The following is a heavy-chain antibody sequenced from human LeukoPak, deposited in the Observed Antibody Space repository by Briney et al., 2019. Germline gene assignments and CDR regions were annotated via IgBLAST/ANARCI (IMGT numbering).Heavy chain of an antibody. CDR1: GGSFSGYY. Sequence: PSETLSLTCAVYGGSFSGYYWSWIRQPPGKGLEWIGEINHSGSANYNPSLKSRVTISVDTSKNQFSLTLSSVTAADTAVYYCARGPRTLGYCSGGSCYSSNRVYFDYWGQGTLVTVSS. CDR2: INHSGSA. D-gene: IGHD2-15*01. J-gene: IGHJ4*02. CDR3: ARGPRTLGYCSGGSCYSSNRVYFDY. V-gene: IGHV4-34*01.